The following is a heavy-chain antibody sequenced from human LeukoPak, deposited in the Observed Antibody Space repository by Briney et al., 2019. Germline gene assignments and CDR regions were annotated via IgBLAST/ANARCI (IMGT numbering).Heavy chain of an antibody. D-gene: IGHD2-21*02. V-gene: IGHV1-2*06. Sequence: ASVKVSCKASGYTFTGYCMHWVRQAPGQGLEWMGRINPNSGGTNYAQKFQGRVTMTRDTSSSTAYMELSRLRSDDTAVYYCARPYCGGDCNFDYWGQGTLVTVSS. CDR1: GYTFTGYC. CDR3: ARPYCGGDCNFDY. CDR2: INPNSGGT. J-gene: IGHJ4*02.